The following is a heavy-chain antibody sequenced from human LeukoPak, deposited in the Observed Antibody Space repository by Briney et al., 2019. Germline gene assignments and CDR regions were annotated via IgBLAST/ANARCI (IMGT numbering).Heavy chain of an antibody. V-gene: IGHV3-7*04. CDR1: GFTFSNYW. J-gene: IGHJ4*02. Sequence: GGSLRLSCAASGFTFSNYWMTWVRQAPGKGLEWVANIDLDGSEMYSVDSVKGRFSISRDNAKKALYLQMNSLRAEDTAVYYCARAYYYGSGDYYSWAYFDFWGLGTLVTVSS. CDR2: IDLDGSEM. CDR3: ARAYYYGSGDYYSWAYFDF. D-gene: IGHD3-10*01.